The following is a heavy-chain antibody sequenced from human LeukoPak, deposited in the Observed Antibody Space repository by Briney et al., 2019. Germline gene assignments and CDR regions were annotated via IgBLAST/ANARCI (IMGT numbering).Heavy chain of an antibody. CDR2: ISYDGSNK. D-gene: IGHD2-15*01. V-gene: IGHV3-30*03. J-gene: IGHJ5*02. Sequence: GGSLRLSCAASGFTFSSYGIHWVRQTPGKGLEWVAVISYDGSNKYYADSVKGRFTISRDNSKSTLYLQMNSLRAEDTAVYYCATDFRDDCSGGSCNWFDPWGQGTLVTVSS. CDR1: GFTFSSYG. CDR3: ATDFRDDCSGGSCNWFDP.